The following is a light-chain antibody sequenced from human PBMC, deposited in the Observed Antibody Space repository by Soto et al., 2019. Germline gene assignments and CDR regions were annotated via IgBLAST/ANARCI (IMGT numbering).Light chain of an antibody. CDR3: QQYNDWPPRWT. V-gene: IGKV3-15*01. J-gene: IGKJ1*01. Sequence: EIVMTQSPATLSVSPGERVTLSCRASESVTTNLAWYQQKPGQAPRLLVYRASTRATAIPARFSAGGSGTEFTLTISSLQSEDYALYICQQYNDWPPRWTFGQGTKVEIK. CDR2: RAS. CDR1: ESVTTN.